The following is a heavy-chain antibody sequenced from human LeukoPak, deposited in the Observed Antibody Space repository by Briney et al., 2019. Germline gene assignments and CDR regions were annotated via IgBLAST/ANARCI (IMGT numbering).Heavy chain of an antibody. J-gene: IGHJ4*02. CDR3: ARVVRVGYCSSTSCPYYFDY. CDR1: GGSLSSYY. V-gene: IGHV4-59*01. CDR2: IYYSGST. D-gene: IGHD2-2*01. Sequence: ASETLSLTCTVSGGSLSSYYWSWIRQPPGKGLEWIGYIYYSGSTNYNPSLKSRVTISVDTSKNQFSLKLSSVTAADTAVYYCARVVRVGYCSSTSCPYYFDYWGQGTLVTVSS.